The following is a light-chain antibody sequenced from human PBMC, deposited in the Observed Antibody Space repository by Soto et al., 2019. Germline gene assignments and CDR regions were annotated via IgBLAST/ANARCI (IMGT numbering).Light chain of an antibody. J-gene: IGKJ1*01. CDR2: WAS. CDR1: QSVLYSSNNKNY. CDR3: QQYYSTPLEWT. Sequence: DIVMTQSPDSLAVSLGERATINCKSSQSVLYSSNNKNYLAWYQQKPGQPPKLLIYWASTRESGVPDRFSGSGSGTDFTLTISSLQAEDVAVYYCQQYYSTPLEWTFGQGTKVEIK. V-gene: IGKV4-1*01.